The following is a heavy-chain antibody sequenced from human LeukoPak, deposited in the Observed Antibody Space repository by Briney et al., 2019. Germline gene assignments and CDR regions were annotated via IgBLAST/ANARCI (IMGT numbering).Heavy chain of an antibody. CDR3: AKGGAVSSKSITMVRGTRRYNYYMDV. V-gene: IGHV3-23*01. J-gene: IGHJ6*03. CDR1: GFTFSSYG. D-gene: IGHD3-10*01. CDR2: ISGSGGST. Sequence: GGSLRLSCAASGFTFSSYGMNWVRLAPGQGLEWISSISGSGGSTYHADSVKGRFTISRDNSKNTLYLKMNSLRADDTAVYYCAKGGAVSSKSITMVRGTRRYNYYMDVWGKGTTVTISS.